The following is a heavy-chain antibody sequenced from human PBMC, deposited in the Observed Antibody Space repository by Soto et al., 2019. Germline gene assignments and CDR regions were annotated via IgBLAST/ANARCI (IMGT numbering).Heavy chain of an antibody. J-gene: IGHJ4*02. CDR1: GFTFSSYG. V-gene: IGHV3-30*18. D-gene: IGHD6-6*01. CDR3: AKDAGDSSSLY. CDR2: ISYDGSNK. Sequence: QVQLVESGGGVVQPGRSLRLSCAASGFTFSSYGMHWVRQAPGKGLEWVAVISYDGSNKYYADSVKGRFTISRDNSKNTLYLQMNSLRAEDTAVYYCAKDAGDSSSLYWGQGTLVTVSS.